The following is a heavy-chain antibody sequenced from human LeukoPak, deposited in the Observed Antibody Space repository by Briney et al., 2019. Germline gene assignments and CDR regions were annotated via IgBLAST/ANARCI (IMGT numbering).Heavy chain of an antibody. D-gene: IGHD2-15*01. J-gene: IGHJ3*02. CDR2: ISGSGGST. CDR3: AKVSGDCSGGSCYLTI. Sequence: GGSLRLSCAASGFTFSSYAMSWVRQAPGKGLEWVSAISGSGGSTYYADSEKGRFTISRDNSKNTLYLQMNSLRAEDTAVYYCAKVSGDCSGGSCYLTIWGQGTMVTVSS. V-gene: IGHV3-23*01. CDR1: GFTFSSYA.